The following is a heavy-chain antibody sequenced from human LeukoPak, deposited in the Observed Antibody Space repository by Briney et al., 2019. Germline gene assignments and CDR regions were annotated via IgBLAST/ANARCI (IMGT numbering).Heavy chain of an antibody. V-gene: IGHV3-30*02. CDR1: GFTFSKDG. CDR2: IQYDGSNK. D-gene: IGHD3-10*01. CDR3: AKDVLWFGEDSGHYFDY. J-gene: IGHJ4*02. Sequence: GGPLRLSCAASGFTFSKDGMHWVRQAPGRGLQWVAFIQYDGSNKYYAESVKGRFTISRDNSKNTLYLQMNSLRAEDTAVYYCAKDVLWFGEDSGHYFDYWGQGTLVTVSS.